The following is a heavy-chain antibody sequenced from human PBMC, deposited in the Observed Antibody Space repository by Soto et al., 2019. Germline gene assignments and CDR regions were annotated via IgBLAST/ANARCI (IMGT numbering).Heavy chain of an antibody. V-gene: IGHV3-53*02. Sequence: EMQLVETGGGLIQPGGSLTLSCAASGFTVSAKYMHWVRQAPGKGLEWVSLTYTGGNTYYATSVRGRFTVSRDISKNTLYRQMNSLSAEETAVYYCAREGYPYGFDYWGQGSLVTVSS. D-gene: IGHD3-10*01. CDR1: GFTVSAKY. CDR2: TYTGGNT. CDR3: AREGYPYGFDY. J-gene: IGHJ4*02.